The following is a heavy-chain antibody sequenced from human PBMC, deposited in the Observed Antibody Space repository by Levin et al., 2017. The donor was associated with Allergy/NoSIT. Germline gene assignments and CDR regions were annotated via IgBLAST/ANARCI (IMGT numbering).Heavy chain of an antibody. J-gene: IGHJ4*02. CDR2: IVPISAKA. D-gene: IGHD3-10*01. Sequence: ASVKVSCKASGDIFSTYAFTWVRQAPGQGLEWMGGIVPISAKASYAQKFQARLTITADESTSTVYMEMNSLRSEDTAVYYCARDLHGSGSSYFDFWGQGTLVTVSA. CDR3: ARDLHGSGSSYFDF. CDR1: GDIFSTYA. V-gene: IGHV1-69*13.